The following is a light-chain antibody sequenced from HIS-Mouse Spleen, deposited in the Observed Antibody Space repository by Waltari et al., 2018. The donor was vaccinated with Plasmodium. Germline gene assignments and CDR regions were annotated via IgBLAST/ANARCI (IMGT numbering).Light chain of an antibody. CDR1: QGISSY. CDR3: QQYYSYPLT. Sequence: AIRMTQSPSSLSASTGDRVTITCRASQGISSYLAWSPPPPGHAPQLRIYAASTLQSGVPSRFSGSGSGTDFTLTISCLQSEDFATYYCQQYYSYPLTFGPGTKVDIK. CDR2: AAS. J-gene: IGKJ3*01. V-gene: IGKV1-8*01.